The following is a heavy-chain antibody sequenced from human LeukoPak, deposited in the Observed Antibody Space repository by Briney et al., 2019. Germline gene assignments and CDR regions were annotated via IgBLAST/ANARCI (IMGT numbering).Heavy chain of an antibody. CDR3: ARDRAPYSSSWYEGYYYGMDV. Sequence: GASVKVSRKASGYTFTSYGISWVRQAPGQGLEWMGWISAYNGNTNYAQKLQGRVTMTKDTSTSTAYMELRRLRSDDTAVYYCARDRAPYSSSWYEGYYYGMDVWGQGTTVTVSS. D-gene: IGHD6-13*01. CDR2: ISAYNGNT. V-gene: IGHV1-18*01. J-gene: IGHJ6*02. CDR1: GYTFTSYG.